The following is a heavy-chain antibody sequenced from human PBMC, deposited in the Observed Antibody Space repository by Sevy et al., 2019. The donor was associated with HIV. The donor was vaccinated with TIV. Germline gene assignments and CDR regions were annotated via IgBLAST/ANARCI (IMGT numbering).Heavy chain of an antibody. Sequence: GGSLRLSCAASGFDFFNAWMTWVRQASGKGLEWVGRIRSEGKNYETEDGVWVTGRFTIYKDDSKKMVFLQMGSLKTEDTAVYYCTKHSHADYWGRGTLVTVSS. CDR2: IRSEGKNYET. J-gene: IGHJ4*02. CDR3: TKHSHADY. CDR1: GFDFFNAW. V-gene: IGHV3-73*01.